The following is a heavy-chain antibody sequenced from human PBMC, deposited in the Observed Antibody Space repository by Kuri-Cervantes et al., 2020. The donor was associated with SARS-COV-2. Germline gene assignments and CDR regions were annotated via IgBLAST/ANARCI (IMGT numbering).Heavy chain of an antibody. D-gene: IGHD3-3*01. CDR3: ARTPFYDFWSGYYTDQYNWFDP. V-gene: IGHV1-24*01. CDR2: FDPEDGET. J-gene: IGHJ5*02. Sequence: ASVKVSCKVSGYTLTELSMHWVRQAPGKGLEWMEGFDPEDGETIYAQKFQGRVTMTEDTSTDTAYMELSSLRSEDTAVYYCARTPFYDFWSGYYTDQYNWFDPWGQGTLVTVSS. CDR1: GYTLTELS.